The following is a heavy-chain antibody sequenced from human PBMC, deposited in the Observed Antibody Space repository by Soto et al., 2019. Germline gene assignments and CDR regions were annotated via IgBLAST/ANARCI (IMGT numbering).Heavy chain of an antibody. CDR3: ARGTPSPLIVRSSRGPWFDP. J-gene: IGHJ5*02. D-gene: IGHD2-15*01. CDR2: MYYGGRT. CDR1: GGSIISYY. V-gene: IGHV4-59*08. Sequence: PSETLSLTCTVSGGSIISYYWSWIRQPPGKGLGWIGYMYYGGRTNYNPSLKSRVTISVDTSKMQVSLKLSSVTAADTAVYFCARGTPSPLIVRSSRGPWFDPWGQGTLVTVS.